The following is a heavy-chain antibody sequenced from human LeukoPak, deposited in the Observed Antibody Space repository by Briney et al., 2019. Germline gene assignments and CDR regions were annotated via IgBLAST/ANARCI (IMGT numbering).Heavy chain of an antibody. Sequence: SETLSLTCTVSGGSIRSSYYYWGWIRQPPGKGLEWIGSIYDSGSTYYNPSLKSRVTISVDTSKNQFSLKLNSVTAADTAVYYCARDVRGGGQLLSGIDYWGQGTLVTVSS. CDR3: ARDVRGGGQLLSGIDY. V-gene: IGHV4-39*02. J-gene: IGHJ4*02. D-gene: IGHD2-2*01. CDR2: IYDSGST. CDR1: GGSIRSSYYY.